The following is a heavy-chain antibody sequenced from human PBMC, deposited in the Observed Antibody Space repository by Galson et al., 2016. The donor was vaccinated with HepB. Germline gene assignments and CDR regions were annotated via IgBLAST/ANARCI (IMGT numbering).Heavy chain of an antibody. V-gene: IGHV3-7*02. CDR3: ASVPQRHYDILTGYLNEPYYFDY. CDR2: IKQDRSEK. J-gene: IGHJ4*02. Sequence: SLRLSCAASGFTFSGHWMSWVRQAPGKGLEWVANIKQDRSEKFYVDSVKGRFPMSRDHARNSMYLQMNSLRPEDTAVYYCASVPQRHYDILTGYLNEPYYFDYWGQGTLVTVSS. CDR1: GFTFSGHW. D-gene: IGHD3-9*01.